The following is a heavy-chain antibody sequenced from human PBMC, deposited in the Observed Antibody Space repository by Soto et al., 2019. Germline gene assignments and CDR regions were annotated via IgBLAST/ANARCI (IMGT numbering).Heavy chain of an antibody. V-gene: IGHV4-39*01. CDR2: IYYSGST. D-gene: IGHD3-16*02. J-gene: IGHJ4*02. CDR1: GGSISSSSYY. Sequence: QLQLQESGPGLVKPSETLSLTCTVSGGSISSSSYYWGWIRQPPGKGLEWIGSIYYSGSTYYNPSLKSRVTISVDTSKNQFSLKLSSVTAADTAVYYCARHGEIMITFGGVIVPSYYFDYWGQGTLVTVSS. CDR3: ARHGEIMITFGGVIVPSYYFDY.